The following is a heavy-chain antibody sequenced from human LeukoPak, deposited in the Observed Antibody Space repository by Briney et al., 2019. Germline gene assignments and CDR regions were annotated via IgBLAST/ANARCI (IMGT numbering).Heavy chain of an antibody. CDR2: IYYIGTT. CDR1: GDSINNYY. J-gene: IGHJ4*02. D-gene: IGHD3-10*01. Sequence: SETLSLTCTVSGDSINNYYWSWIRQPPGKGLEWIGYIYYIGTTKFNPSLKSRVTISLDTSKNQFSLKLSSVTAADTAVYYCARSRYSSGTYYFDYWGQGTLVTASS. CDR3: ARSRYSSGTYYFDY. V-gene: IGHV4-59*08.